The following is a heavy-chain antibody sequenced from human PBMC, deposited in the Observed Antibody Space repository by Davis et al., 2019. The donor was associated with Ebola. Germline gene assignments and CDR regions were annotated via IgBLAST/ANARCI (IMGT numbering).Heavy chain of an antibody. J-gene: IGHJ6*04. CDR2: TYYTSKWFN. CDR1: GDSVSGNSGA. V-gene: IGHV6-1*01. Sequence: HSQTLSLTCAISGDSVSGNSGAWNWLRQSPSRGLEWLGRTYYTSKWFNHYAASVKSRITINTDTSKNRLSLQLNSVTPEDTALYYCARGWLRGGMDVWGEGTTVTVSS. CDR3: ARGWLRGGMDV. D-gene: IGHD5-18*01.